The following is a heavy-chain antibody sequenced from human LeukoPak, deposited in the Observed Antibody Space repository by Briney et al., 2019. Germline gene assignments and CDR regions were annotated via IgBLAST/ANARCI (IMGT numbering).Heavy chain of an antibody. CDR1: GDSISSYY. V-gene: IGHV4-59*01. Sequence: PSETLSLTCTVSGDSISSYYWSWIRQPPGKGLEWIGYIYYSGSTNYNPSLKSRVTISVDTSKNQFSLKLSSVTAADTAVYYCARVMNYDILSSYYYYYYGMDVWGQGTTVTVSS. CDR2: IYYSGST. CDR3: ARVMNYDILSSYYYYYYGMDV. J-gene: IGHJ6*02. D-gene: IGHD3-9*01.